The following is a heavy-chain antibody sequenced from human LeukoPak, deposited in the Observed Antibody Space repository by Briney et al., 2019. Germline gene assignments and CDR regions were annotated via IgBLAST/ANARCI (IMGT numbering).Heavy chain of an antibody. CDR1: GFTVSSNY. V-gene: IGHV3-53*01. Sequence: PGGSLRLSCAASGFTVSSNYMSWVRQAPGKGLEWVSVIYSGGSTYYADSVKGRFTISRDNAKNSLYLQMNSLRAEDTAVYYCARGGYSSGMYYFDYWGQGTLVTVSS. CDR2: IYSGGST. J-gene: IGHJ4*02. D-gene: IGHD3-10*01. CDR3: ARGGYSSGMYYFDY.